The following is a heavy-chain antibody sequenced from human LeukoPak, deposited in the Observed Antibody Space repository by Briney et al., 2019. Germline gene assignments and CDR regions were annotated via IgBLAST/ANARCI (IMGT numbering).Heavy chain of an antibody. V-gene: IGHV3-21*01. CDR2: ISSSSSYI. CDR3: ARVPRLSGSYYGNYYYGMDV. D-gene: IGHD1-26*01. CDR1: GFTFSSYS. Sequence: PGGSLRLSCAASGFTFSSYSMNWVRQAPGKGLEWVSSISSSSSYIYYADSVKGRFTISRDNAKNSLYLQMNSLRAEDTAVYYCARVPRLSGSYYGNYYYGMDVWGQGTTVTVSS. J-gene: IGHJ6*02.